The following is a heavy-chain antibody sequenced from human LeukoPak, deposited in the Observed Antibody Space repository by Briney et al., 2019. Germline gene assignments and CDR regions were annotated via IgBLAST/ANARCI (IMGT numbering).Heavy chain of an antibody. V-gene: IGHV3-7*01. D-gene: IGHD2-2*01. CDR3: AGARGSTSLAGYYYYYYYMDV. CDR1: GFTFSSYW. Sequence: PGGSLRLSCAASGFTFSSYWMSWVRQAPGKGLEWVANIKQDGSEKYYVDSVKGRFTISRDNAKNSLYLQMNSLRAEDTAVYYCAGARGSTSLAGYYYYYYYMDVWGKGTTVTVSS. J-gene: IGHJ6*03. CDR2: IKQDGSEK.